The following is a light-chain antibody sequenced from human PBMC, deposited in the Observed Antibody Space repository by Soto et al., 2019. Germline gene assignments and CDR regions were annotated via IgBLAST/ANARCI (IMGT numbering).Light chain of an antibody. Sequence: EIELTQSPSTLSSSLGERVTLSCRASQSISRWLAWYQQKPGQAPRLLIHRASSRASGIPARFSGSGSGTEFTLTISSLQPDDFAAYYCQHYSSYSEAFGQGTKVDTK. J-gene: IGKJ1*01. CDR2: RAS. V-gene: IGKV1-5*03. CDR3: QHYSSYSEA. CDR1: QSISRW.